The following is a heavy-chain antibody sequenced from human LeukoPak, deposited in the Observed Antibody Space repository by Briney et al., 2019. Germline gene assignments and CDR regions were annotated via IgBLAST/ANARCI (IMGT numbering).Heavy chain of an antibody. V-gene: IGHV1-2*02. CDR3: APLTGDLPFDS. D-gene: IGHD7-27*01. Sequence: GASVKVSCKASGYTFTDYYMRWVRQAPGQGLEWMGWMNPNSGATNYAQKFQGRVTMTRDTSISTAYMELSRLTSDDTALYYCAPLTGDLPFDSWGQGTLVTVSS. CDR2: MNPNSGAT. J-gene: IGHJ4*02. CDR1: GYTFTDYY.